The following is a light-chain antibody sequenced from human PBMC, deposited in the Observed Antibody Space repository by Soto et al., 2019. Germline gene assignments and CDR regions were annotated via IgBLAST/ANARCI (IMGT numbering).Light chain of an antibody. V-gene: IGKV1-5*03. CDR3: QQYNSYSLT. Sequence: DIQMTQSPSTLSASVGDRVTITCRASQSISSWLAWYQQKPGKAPKLLIYKASSLESGVPSRFSGSGSGTEFTLTISSLQPDDFATYYCQQYNSYSLTYGGGTKVEIK. CDR2: KAS. CDR1: QSISSW. J-gene: IGKJ4*01.